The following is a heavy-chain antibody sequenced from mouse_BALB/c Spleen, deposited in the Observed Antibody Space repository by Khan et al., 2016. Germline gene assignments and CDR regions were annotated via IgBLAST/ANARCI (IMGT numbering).Heavy chain of an antibody. CDR3: VRKNYGGSWYFEV. CDR2: ISYDANN. D-gene: IGHD1-1*01. Sequence: EVQLQESGPGLVKPSQSLSLTCSVTGYSIAIGYYWNWIRQFPGNKLEWMGYISYDANNHYNPSLKKRISITRDTSKNQFFLKLNTVTTEDTATYDCVRKNYGGSWYFEVWGAGTTGTVSS. CDR1: GYSIAIGYY. V-gene: IGHV3-6*02. J-gene: IGHJ1*01.